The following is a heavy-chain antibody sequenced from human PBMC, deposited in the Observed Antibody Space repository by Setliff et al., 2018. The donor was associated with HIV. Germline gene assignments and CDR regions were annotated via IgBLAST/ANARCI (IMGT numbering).Heavy chain of an antibody. V-gene: IGHV1-46*03. D-gene: IGHD2-2*01. CDR3: ARDCSSTSCPGSFNYYYYYYYMDV. CDR2: INPSGGST. Sequence: VASVKVSCKASGYTFTSYDINWVRQATGQGLEWMGTINPSGGSTSYAQKFQGRVTMTRDTSTSTVYMELSSLRSEDTAVYYCARDCSSTSCPGSFNYYYYYYYMDVWGKGTTVTVSS. CDR1: GYTFTSYD. J-gene: IGHJ6*03.